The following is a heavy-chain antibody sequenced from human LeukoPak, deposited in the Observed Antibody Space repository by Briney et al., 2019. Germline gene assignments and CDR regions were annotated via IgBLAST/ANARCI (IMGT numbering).Heavy chain of an antibody. Sequence: GGSLRLSCAVSGFTVSGDYMSWVRQAPGKGLEWVSAISGSGGSTYYADSVKGRFTISRDNSKNTLYLQMNSLRAEDTAIYYCAKSLEMSTIGWFDPWGQGTLVTVSS. J-gene: IGHJ5*02. CDR2: ISGSGGST. CDR1: GFTVSGDY. V-gene: IGHV3-23*01. D-gene: IGHD5-24*01. CDR3: AKSLEMSTIGWFDP.